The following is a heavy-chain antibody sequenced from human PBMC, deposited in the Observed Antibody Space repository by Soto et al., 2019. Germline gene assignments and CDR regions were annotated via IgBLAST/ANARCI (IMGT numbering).Heavy chain of an antibody. CDR1: GITFSTYA. Sequence: ASVKVSCKASGITFSTYAIHWVRQAPGQRLELIVWINAGNGNTRYSQKFQGRVTLTRDTSASTAYMDLSSLRSEDTAIYYCARAISGYVTWGQGTLVTVSS. J-gene: IGHJ5*02. CDR3: ARAISGYVT. V-gene: IGHV1-3*01. D-gene: IGHD5-12*01. CDR2: INAGNGNT.